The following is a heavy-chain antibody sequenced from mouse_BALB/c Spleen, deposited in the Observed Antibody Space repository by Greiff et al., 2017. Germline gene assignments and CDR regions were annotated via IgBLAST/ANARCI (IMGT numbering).Heavy chain of an antibody. V-gene: IGHV3-8*02. CDR2: ISYSGST. J-gene: IGHJ4*01. CDR1: GDSITSGY. CDR3: ARRGYGSSYDYAMDY. D-gene: IGHD1-1*01. Sequence: EVKVVESGPSLVKPSQTLSLTCSVTGDSITSGYWNWIRKFPGNKLEYMGYISYSGSTYYNPSLKSRISITRDTSKNQYYLQLNSVTTEDTATYYCARRGYGSSYDYAMDYWGQGTSVTVSS.